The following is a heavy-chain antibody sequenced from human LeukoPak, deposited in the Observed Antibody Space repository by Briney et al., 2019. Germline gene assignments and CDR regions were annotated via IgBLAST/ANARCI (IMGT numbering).Heavy chain of an antibody. CDR2: IRQDGSEK. Sequence: GGSLRLSCAASGFTFSSYWMSWVRQAPGKGLEWVANIRQDGSEKYYVDSVKGRFTISRDNAKNSLYLQMNSLRAEDRAGYYCASEEDLVAPPIDYWGPGTLVTVSS. CDR3: ASEEDLVAPPIDY. V-gene: IGHV3-7*01. D-gene: IGHD5-12*01. J-gene: IGHJ4*02. CDR1: GFTFSSYW.